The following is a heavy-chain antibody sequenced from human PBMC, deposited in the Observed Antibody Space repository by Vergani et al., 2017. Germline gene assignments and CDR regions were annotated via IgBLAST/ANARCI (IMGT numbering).Heavy chain of an antibody. D-gene: IGHD3-22*01. J-gene: IGHJ2*01. V-gene: IGHV4-59*01. Sequence: QVQLQESGPGLVKPSETLSLTCTVSGGSISSYYWSWIRQPPGKGLEWIGYIYYSGSTTYNPSLKSRVTISVDTSKNQFSLKLSSVTAADTAVYYCARQPPESYYYDNRYFDLWGRGTRVTVSS. CDR3: ARQPPESYYYDNRYFDL. CDR1: GGSISSYY. CDR2: IYYSGST.